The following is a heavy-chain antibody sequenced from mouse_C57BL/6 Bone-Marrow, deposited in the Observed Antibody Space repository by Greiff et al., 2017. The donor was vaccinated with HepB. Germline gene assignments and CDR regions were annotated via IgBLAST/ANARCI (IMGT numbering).Heavy chain of an antibody. Sequence: QVQLQQSGAELARPGASVKLSCKASGSTFTSYGISWVKQRTGKGLDGLGEIYPRSGNTYYNEKFKCKATLTADTSSSTAYMELRSLTSEDSAVYFGASPNYGSSYVDYFVYWCQGTTLTVSS. CDR3: ASPNYGSSYVDYFVY. D-gene: IGHD1-1*01. V-gene: IGHV1-81*01. J-gene: IGHJ2*01. CDR2: IYPRSGNT. CDR1: GSTFTSYG.